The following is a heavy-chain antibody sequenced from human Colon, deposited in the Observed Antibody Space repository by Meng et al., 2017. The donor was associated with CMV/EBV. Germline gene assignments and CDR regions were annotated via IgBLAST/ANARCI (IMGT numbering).Heavy chain of an antibody. CDR3: ALEDILTGQYSFDY. D-gene: IGHD3-9*01. CDR2: INTNTGNP. CDR1: GDTSTAYA. Sequence: SGDTSTAYAMSWGRQAPGRGLEWMGWINTNTGNPTYAQGFTGRFVFSFDTSINTAYLDIRSLKIEDTAVYFCALEDILTGQYSFDYWGQGSLVTVSS. J-gene: IGHJ4*02. V-gene: IGHV7-4-1*01.